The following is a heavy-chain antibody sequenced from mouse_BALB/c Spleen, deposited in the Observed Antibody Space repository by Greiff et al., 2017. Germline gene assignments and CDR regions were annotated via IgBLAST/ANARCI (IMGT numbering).Heavy chain of an antibody. V-gene: IGHV1-4*02. Sequence: QVQLKQSAAELARPGASVKMSCKASGYTFTSYTMHWVKQRPGQGLEWIGYINPSSGYTEYNQKFKDKTTLTADKSSSTAYMQLSSLTSEDSAVYYCARRDGSSYLYAMDYWGQGTSVTVSS. CDR1: GYTFTSYT. J-gene: IGHJ4*01. D-gene: IGHD1-1*01. CDR3: ARRDGSSYLYAMDY. CDR2: INPSSGYT.